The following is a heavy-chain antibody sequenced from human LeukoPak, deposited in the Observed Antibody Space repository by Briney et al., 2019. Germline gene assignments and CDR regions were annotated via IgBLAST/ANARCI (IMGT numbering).Heavy chain of an antibody. J-gene: IGHJ5*02. Sequence: ASVKVSCKASGYTFTSYGISWVRQAPGQGLEWMGWISAYNGNTNYAQKLQGRVTITTDESTSTAYMELSSLRSEDTAVYYCARGEYGKWFDPWGQGTLVTVSS. CDR1: GYTFTSYG. V-gene: IGHV1-18*01. CDR2: ISAYNGNT. CDR3: ARGEYGKWFDP. D-gene: IGHD2/OR15-2a*01.